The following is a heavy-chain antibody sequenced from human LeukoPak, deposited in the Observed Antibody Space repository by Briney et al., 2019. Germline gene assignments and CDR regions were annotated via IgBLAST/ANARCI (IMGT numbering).Heavy chain of an antibody. Sequence: GASVKVSCTASGYTFNTYAITWVRQAPGQGLEWIGWISGYDGNTNNAQEFQDRVTMTTDTSTDTAYMELRSLRSNDTAVYYCARDSPRGYSYSPIWGQGTMVTVSS. D-gene: IGHD5-18*01. CDR1: GYTFNTYA. J-gene: IGHJ3*02. CDR2: ISGYDGNT. V-gene: IGHV1-18*01. CDR3: ARDSPRGYSYSPI.